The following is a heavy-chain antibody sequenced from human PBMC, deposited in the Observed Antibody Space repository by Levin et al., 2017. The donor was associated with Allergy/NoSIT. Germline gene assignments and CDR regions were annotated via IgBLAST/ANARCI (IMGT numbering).Heavy chain of an antibody. CDR3: ARFCLTTSCIVKRTFDH. J-gene: IGHJ4*02. CDR1: GGSISNIIYY. Sequence: SETLSLTCAVSGGSISNIIYYWGWIRQAPGKGLEWIGSSYYSGSTYYNPALKSRVTISVDTSNNQFSLKLTSVTAADTAVYYCARFCLTTSCIVKRTFDHWGQGTLVTVSS. V-gene: IGHV4-39*01. CDR2: SYYSGST. D-gene: IGHD2-2*01.